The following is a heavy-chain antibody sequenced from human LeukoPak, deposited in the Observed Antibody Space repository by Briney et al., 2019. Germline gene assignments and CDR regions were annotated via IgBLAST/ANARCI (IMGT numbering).Heavy chain of an antibody. D-gene: IGHD6-13*01. CDR3: ARPSAAGPYFDY. Sequence: GGSLRLSCAASGFTFSSYWMHWVRQAPGKGLVWVSHINTDGRSTGHADSVKGRFTISRDNAKDTLYLQMNSLRAEDTAVYYCARPSAAGPYFDYWGQGTLVTVSS. J-gene: IGHJ4*02. CDR2: INTDGRST. CDR1: GFTFSSYW. V-gene: IGHV3-74*01.